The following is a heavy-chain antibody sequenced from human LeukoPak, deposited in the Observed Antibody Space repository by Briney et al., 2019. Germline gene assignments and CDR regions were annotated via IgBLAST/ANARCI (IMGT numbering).Heavy chain of an antibody. J-gene: IGHJ4*02. CDR3: AKDLNYYDSSGWYYFDY. D-gene: IGHD3-22*01. V-gene: IGHV3-9*01. Sequence: GGSLRLSCAASGFTFDDYAMHWVRQAPGKGLEWVSGISWNSGSIGYADSVKGRFTISRDNAKNSLYLQMNSLRAEDTALYYCAKDLNYYDSSGWYYFDYWGQGTLVTVSS. CDR1: GFTFDDYA. CDR2: ISWNSGSI.